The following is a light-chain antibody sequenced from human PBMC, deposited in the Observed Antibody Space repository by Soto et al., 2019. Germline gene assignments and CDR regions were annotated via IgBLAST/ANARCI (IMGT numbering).Light chain of an antibody. Sequence: QSVLTQPPSVSGSPGQSVIISCTGTSSDVGSYNRVSWYQQPPGTAPKLMIYEVTNRPSGVPDRFSGSKSGNTASLTISGLQAEDEADYYCGLFASSSTYVFGTGTKLTVL. CDR1: SSDVGSYNR. CDR3: GLFASSSTYV. J-gene: IGLJ1*01. CDR2: EVT. V-gene: IGLV2-18*01.